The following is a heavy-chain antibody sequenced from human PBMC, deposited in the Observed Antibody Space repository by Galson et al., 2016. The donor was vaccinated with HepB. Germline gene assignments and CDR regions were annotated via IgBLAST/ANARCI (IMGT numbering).Heavy chain of an antibody. D-gene: IGHD1-1*01. CDR1: GFTLSDHY. CDR3: ARGPGFRSQAYWTYYGMDV. J-gene: IGHJ6*02. Sequence: SCKASGFTLSDHYMDWVRQAPGEGLEWVARSRDKTHTYSTEYAASVKGRFTVSRDESQNLVFLQLNSLKSDDTAVYFCARGPGFRSQAYWTYYGMDVWGQGTAVTVSS. CDR2: SRDKTHTYST. V-gene: IGHV3-72*01.